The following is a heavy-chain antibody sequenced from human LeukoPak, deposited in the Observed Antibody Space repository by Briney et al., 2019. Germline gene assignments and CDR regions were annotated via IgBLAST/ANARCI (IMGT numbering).Heavy chain of an antibody. Sequence: GGSLRLSCAASGLTFSTYSMKWVRQAPGKGLEWVSYISDSGAMYYADSVRGRFTISRDNAKNSLYLQMNSLRAEDTAVYYCARWYSSSWYGNYFDYWGQGTLVTVSS. CDR3: ARWYSSSWYGNYFDY. CDR2: ISDSGAM. CDR1: GLTFSTYS. J-gene: IGHJ4*02. V-gene: IGHV3-48*01. D-gene: IGHD6-13*01.